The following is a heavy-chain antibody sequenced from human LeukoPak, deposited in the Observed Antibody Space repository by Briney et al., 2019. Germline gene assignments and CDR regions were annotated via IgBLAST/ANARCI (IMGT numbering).Heavy chain of an antibody. CDR2: IYTSGST. J-gene: IGHJ6*03. CDR3: ARDRCTNGVCSHYYYYYMDV. D-gene: IGHD2-8*01. CDR1: GGSISSGSYC. V-gene: IGHV4-61*02. Sequence: SETLSLTCTVSGGSISSGSYCWSWIRQPAGKGLEWIGRIYTSGSTNYNPSLKSRVTISVDTSKNQFSLKLSSVTAADTAVYYCARDRCTNGVCSHYYYYYMDVWGKGTTVTVSS.